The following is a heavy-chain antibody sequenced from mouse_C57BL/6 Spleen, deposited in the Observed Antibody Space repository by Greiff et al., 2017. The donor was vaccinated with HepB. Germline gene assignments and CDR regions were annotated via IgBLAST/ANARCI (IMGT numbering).Heavy chain of an antibody. V-gene: IGHV5-9*01. CDR3: ARQTVNSCGSRTDYAMDY. D-gene: IGHD1-1*01. CDR2: ISGGGGNT. J-gene: IGHJ4*01. CDR1: GFTFSSYT. Sequence: EVKLVESGGGLVKPGGSLKLSCAASGFTFSSYTMSWVRQTPEKRLEWVATISGGGGNTYYPDSVKGRFTISRDNAKNTLYLKMSSLMSEDTALYYCARQTVNSCGSRTDYAMDYWGQGTSVTVSS.